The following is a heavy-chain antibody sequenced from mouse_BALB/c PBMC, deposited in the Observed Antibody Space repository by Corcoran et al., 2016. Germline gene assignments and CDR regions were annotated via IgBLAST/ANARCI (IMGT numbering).Heavy chain of an antibody. V-gene: IGHV14-1*02. CDR3: ARVSTGYYVDY. D-gene: IGHD2-1*01. Sequence: EVQLQQSGAELVRPGALVKLSCKASGFNINDYYMHWVEQRPEQGLEWIGWIDPENGNTIYDPKFQGKASITADTSSNTAYLQLSSLTSEDTAVYYCARVSTGYYVDYWGQGTTLTVSS. J-gene: IGHJ2*01. CDR1: GFNINDYY. CDR2: IDPENGNT.